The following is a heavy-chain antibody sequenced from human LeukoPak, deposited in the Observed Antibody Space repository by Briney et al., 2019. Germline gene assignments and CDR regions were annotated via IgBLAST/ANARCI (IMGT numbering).Heavy chain of an antibody. CDR1: GYTFTSYY. CDR3: AIQTYYYGSGSYYSTALVY. J-gene: IGHJ4*02. CDR2: INPSGGST. Sequence: ASVKVSCKASGYTFTSYYMHWVRQAPGQGLEWMGIINPSGGSTSYAQKFQGRVTMTRDTSTSTVYMELSSLRSEDTAVYYCAIQTYYYGSGSYYSTALVYWGQGTLVTVSS. V-gene: IGHV1-46*03. D-gene: IGHD3-10*01.